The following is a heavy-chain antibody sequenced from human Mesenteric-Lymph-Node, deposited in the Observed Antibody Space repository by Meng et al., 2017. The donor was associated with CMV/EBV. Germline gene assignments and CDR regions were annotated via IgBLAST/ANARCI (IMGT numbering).Heavy chain of an antibody. CDR3: ARQDYDFWTDYSKPIDY. D-gene: IGHD3-3*01. J-gene: IGHJ4*02. Sequence: TLSLTCTVSGFSLSTSGVGVGWIRQPPGKALEWLALIYWNDDKRYSPSLKSKLTITKDTSRKQVVLTMTNMDPVDTATYYCARQDYDFWTDYSKPIDYWGQGTLVTVSS. CDR2: IYWNDDK. V-gene: IGHV2-5*01. CDR1: GFSLSTSGVG.